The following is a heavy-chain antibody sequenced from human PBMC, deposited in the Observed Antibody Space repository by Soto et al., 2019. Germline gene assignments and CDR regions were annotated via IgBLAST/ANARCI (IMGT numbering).Heavy chain of an antibody. J-gene: IGHJ4*02. Sequence: KATASVKVSCKASGYTFTSYDINWVRQATGQGLEWMGWMNPNSGNTGYAQKVQGRVTMTRNTSLSTAYMELSSLRSEDTAVYYCARVKIATRVVVVIITTYFDDWGQGTPVTV. V-gene: IGHV1-8*01. D-gene: IGHD3-3*01. CDR3: ARVKIATRVVVVIITTYFDD. CDR1: GYTFTSYD. CDR2: MNPNSGNT.